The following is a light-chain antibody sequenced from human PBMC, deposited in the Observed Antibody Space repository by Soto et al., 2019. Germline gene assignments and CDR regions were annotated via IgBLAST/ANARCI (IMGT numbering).Light chain of an antibody. J-gene: IGLJ1*01. CDR1: SSDIGGYNS. Sequence: QSVLTQPPSASGSPGQSVTISCTGTSSDIGGYNSVSWYQQHPGKAPRLMIYEVSKRPSGVPDRFSGSKSGNTASLTVSGLQAEDEADYYCSSYTGSNNYVFGTGTKVTVL. CDR2: EVS. CDR3: SSYTGSNNYV. V-gene: IGLV2-8*01.